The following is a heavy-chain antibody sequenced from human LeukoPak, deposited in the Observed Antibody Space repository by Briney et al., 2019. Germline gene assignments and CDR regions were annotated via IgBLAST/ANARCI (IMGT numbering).Heavy chain of an antibody. CDR2: ISGSGGST. V-gene: IGHV3-23*01. Sequence: GGSLRLSCAASGFTFSSYAMSWVRQAPGKGLEWVSAISGSGGSTYYADSVKGRFTISRDNAKNSLYLQMNSLRAEDTAVYYCARRFCLVAATKKLTSYYYYYMDVWGKGTTVTVSS. J-gene: IGHJ6*03. CDR3: ARRFCLVAATKKLTSYYYYYMDV. CDR1: GFTFSSYA. D-gene: IGHD2-15*01.